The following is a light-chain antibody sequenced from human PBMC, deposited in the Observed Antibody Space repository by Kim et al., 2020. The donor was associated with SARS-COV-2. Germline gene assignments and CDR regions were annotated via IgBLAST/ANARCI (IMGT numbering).Light chain of an antibody. CDR1: SGHSSYA. V-gene: IGLV4-69*01. CDR2: LNSDGSH. CDR3: QTWGTGLGV. J-gene: IGLJ3*02. Sequence: QLVLTQSPSASASLGASVKLTCTLSSGHSSYAIAWHQQQPEKGPRYLMKLNSDGSHSKGDGIPDRFSGSSSGAERYLTISSLQSVDEADYYCQTWGTGLGVFGGGTQLTVL.